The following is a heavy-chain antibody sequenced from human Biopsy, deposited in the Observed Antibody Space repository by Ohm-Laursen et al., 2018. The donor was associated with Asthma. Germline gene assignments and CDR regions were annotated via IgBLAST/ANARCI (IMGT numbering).Heavy chain of an antibody. CDR3: ARGQKSPGDRWFDP. CDR1: GYTFINND. V-gene: IGHV1-2*06. D-gene: IGHD7-27*01. J-gene: IGHJ5*02. CDR2: INPNGGGT. Sequence: SVKVSCKASGYTFINNDINWVRQAPGQGLEWMGRINPNGGGTHYAQKFQGRVTLTRDTSISTAYMDLSALTSDDTAVYYCARGQKSPGDRWFDPWGQGTLVTVSS.